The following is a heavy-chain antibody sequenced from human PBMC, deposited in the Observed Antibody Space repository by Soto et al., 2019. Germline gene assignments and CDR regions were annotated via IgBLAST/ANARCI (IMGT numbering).Heavy chain of an antibody. CDR2: IIPIFGTA. D-gene: IGHD5-12*01. J-gene: IGHJ1*01. V-gene: IGHV1-69*06. CDR3: ALEMATIKIGYFQH. Sequence: GASVKVSCKASGGTFSSYAISWVRQAPGQGLEWVGGIIPIFGTANYAQKFQGRVTITADKSTSTAYMELSSLRSEETAVYYCALEMATIKIGYFQHWGQGTLVTVSS. CDR1: GGTFSSYA.